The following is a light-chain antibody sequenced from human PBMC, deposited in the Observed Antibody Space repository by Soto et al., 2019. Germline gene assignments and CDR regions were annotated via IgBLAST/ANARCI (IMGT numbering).Light chain of an antibody. V-gene: IGLV2-14*01. J-gene: IGLJ1*01. CDR1: SSDVGGYNY. CDR3: SSYTSSNILV. CDR2: EVS. Sequence: QSVLTQPASVSESPGQSIAISCTGTSSDVGGYNYVSWYQQHPGKAPKVMIYEVSNRPSGVSNRFSGSKSGNTASLTISGLQAEDEAEYYCSSYTSSNILVFGTGTKLTVL.